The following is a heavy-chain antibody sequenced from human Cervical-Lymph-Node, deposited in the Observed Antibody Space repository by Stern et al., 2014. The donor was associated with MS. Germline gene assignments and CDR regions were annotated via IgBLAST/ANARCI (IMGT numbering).Heavy chain of an antibody. CDR2: LSSSGTSV. Sequence: VQLVESGGGLVKPGGSLRLSCAASGFNFNDLYINWVRQRPGKGLEWISYLSSSGTSVHYADSVKGRFIVSRNKDSNSFYLQMDSLRGEDTAIYYCSTLVAHWGQGTLVTVSS. J-gene: IGHJ4*02. CDR1: GFNFNDLY. CDR3: STLVAH. D-gene: IGHD3-16*02. V-gene: IGHV3-11*01.